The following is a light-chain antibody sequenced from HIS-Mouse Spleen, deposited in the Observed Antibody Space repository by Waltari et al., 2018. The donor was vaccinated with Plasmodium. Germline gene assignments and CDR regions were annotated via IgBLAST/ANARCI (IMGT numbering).Light chain of an antibody. V-gene: IGLV3-10*01. CDR1: ALPKKY. Sequence: SYELTQPPSVSVSPGQTARITCSGDALPKKYAYWYQQKSGQAPVRVIYEDSKRPSGFPERFSGSSAGTMATLTISGAPVEDEADYYCYSTDSSGNHRVFGGGTKLTVL. CDR2: EDS. J-gene: IGLJ3*02. CDR3: YSTDSSGNHRV.